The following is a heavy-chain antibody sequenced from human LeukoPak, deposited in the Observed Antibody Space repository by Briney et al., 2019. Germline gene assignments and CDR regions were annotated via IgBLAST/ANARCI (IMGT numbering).Heavy chain of an antibody. D-gene: IGHD4-17*01. CDR2: INPNSGGT. CDR1: VYTFTDYY. V-gene: IGHV1-2*02. Sequence: ASVTVSFKASVYTFTDYYMHWVRQAPGQGLEWMGWINPNSGGTNYAQKFQGRVTMTRDTSISTAYMELSRLRSDDTAVYYCARLTRLGYGDYVEYFQHWGQGTLVTVSS. J-gene: IGHJ1*01. CDR3: ARLTRLGYGDYVEYFQH.